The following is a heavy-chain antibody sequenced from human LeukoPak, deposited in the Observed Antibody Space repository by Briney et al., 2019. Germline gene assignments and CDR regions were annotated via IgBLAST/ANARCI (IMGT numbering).Heavy chain of an antibody. Sequence: ASVKVSCKASGYTYTGYDMHWVRQAPGQGLEWMGWINPNSGGTNYAQKFQGRVTMTRDTSISTAYMELSRLRSDDTAVYYCARESDYDILTGYFDYWGQGTLATVSS. CDR1: GYTYTGYD. J-gene: IGHJ4*02. D-gene: IGHD3-9*01. CDR3: ARESDYDILTGYFDY. CDR2: INPNSGGT. V-gene: IGHV1-2*02.